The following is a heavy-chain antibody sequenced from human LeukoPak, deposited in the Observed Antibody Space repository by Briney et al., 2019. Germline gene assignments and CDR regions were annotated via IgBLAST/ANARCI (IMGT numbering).Heavy chain of an antibody. CDR3: ARVPYYDSSGYDN. Sequence: ASVKVSCKASGYTFTSYYIHWVRQAPGQGLEWMGVISPSGGSTTYAQKFQGRVTMTRDTSTSTVYTELSSLTSEDTAVYYCARVPYYDSSGYDNWGQGTLVTVSS. J-gene: IGHJ4*02. V-gene: IGHV1-46*01. CDR1: GYTFTSYY. CDR2: ISPSGGST. D-gene: IGHD3-22*01.